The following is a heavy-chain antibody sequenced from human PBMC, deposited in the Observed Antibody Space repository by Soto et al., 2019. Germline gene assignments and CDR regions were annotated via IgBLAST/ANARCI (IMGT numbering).Heavy chain of an antibody. V-gene: IGHV3-11*01. CDR3: ARTSWSGYDTYMDV. CDR2: ISSSGSTI. J-gene: IGHJ6*03. CDR1: GFAFSDYY. D-gene: IGHD5-12*01. Sequence: PGGSLRLSCAASGFAFSDYYMSWIRQAPGKGLEWVSYISSSGSTIYYADSVKGRFTISRDNAKNSLYLQMNSLRAEDTAVYYCARTSWSGYDTYMDVWGKGTTVTVSS.